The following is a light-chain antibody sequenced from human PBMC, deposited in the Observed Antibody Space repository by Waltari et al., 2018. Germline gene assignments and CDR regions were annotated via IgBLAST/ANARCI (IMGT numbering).Light chain of an antibody. V-gene: IGKV3-15*01. CDR2: GAS. J-gene: IGKJ3*01. CDR1: QSGSNH. Sequence: EKVMTQSPATLSVSPGERPTLSCRASQSGSNHLAWYQQRPGQAPRLLIYGASSRAAGVPARFSGSGSGTEFTLSIDSLQSEDFALYFCQQYNSWPFTFGPGTQVDIK. CDR3: QQYNSWPFT.